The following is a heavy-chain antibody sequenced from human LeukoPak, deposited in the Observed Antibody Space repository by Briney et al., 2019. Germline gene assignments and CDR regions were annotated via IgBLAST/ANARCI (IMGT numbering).Heavy chain of an antibody. CDR1: GLTFSSAW. V-gene: IGHV3-15*01. CDR2: IKSKTDGGTR. J-gene: IGHJ3*02. D-gene: IGHD4-17*01. Sequence: GGSLRLSCAASGLTFSSAWMTWVRQSPGKGLEWVGRIKSKTDGGTRDYAAPVKGRFTISRDDSKNTLYLHMNSLKTEDTAVYFCTTRSYYGDYELDIWGQGTMVTVSS. CDR3: TTRSYYGDYELDI.